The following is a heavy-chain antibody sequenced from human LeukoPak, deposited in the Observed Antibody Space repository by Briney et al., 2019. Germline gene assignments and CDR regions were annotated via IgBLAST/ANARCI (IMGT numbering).Heavy chain of an antibody. D-gene: IGHD3-10*01. CDR3: AKDQGVLGSYDY. J-gene: IGHJ4*01. Sequence: GGSLRLSCAASGFTFSTFGMNWVRQAPDKGLEWVAFIQYDDSIEYYADSVKGRFTISRDNSKNTLYLQMNSLRGDDTAVYYCAKDQGVLGSYDYWGHGTLVTVSS. CDR2: IQYDDSIE. CDR1: GFTFSTFG. V-gene: IGHV3-30*02.